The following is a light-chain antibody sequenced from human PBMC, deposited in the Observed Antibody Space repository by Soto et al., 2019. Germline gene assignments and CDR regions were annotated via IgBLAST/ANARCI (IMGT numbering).Light chain of an antibody. J-gene: IGKJ4*01. CDR1: QNVLFRSNNKNY. CDR3: QQFYSTPLT. Sequence: DIVMTQSPDSLAVSLGERATINCKSSQNVLFRSNNKNYLSWYQQKPGQPPKLLIYWAYTRESGVPDRFSGSGSETDFTLTISRLQAEDVAVYYCQQFYSTPLTFCGGTKVEIK. CDR2: WAY. V-gene: IGKV4-1*01.